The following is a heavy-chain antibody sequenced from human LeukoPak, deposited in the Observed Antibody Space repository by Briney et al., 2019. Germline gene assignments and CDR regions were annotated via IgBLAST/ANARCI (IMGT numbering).Heavy chain of an antibody. V-gene: IGHV3-21*01. J-gene: IGHJ4*02. CDR3: AGGPGITGSAGYFDY. CDR1: TFTFSTYS. Sequence: PGGSLRLSCAASTFTFSTYSMNWVRQAPGKGLEWVSSISTTSSYIYYADSVKGRFTISRDNAKHSLYLQMNSLRAEDTAVYYCAGGPGITGSAGYFDYWGQGTLVTVSS. D-gene: IGHD1-20*01. CDR2: ISTTSSYI.